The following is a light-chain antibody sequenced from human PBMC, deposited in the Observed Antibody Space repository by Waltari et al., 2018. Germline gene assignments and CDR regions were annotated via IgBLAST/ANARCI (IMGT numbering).Light chain of an antibody. J-gene: IGKJ1*01. CDR3: MQGIYWPPRT. CDR1: QSLVHSDGHTY. V-gene: IGKV2-30*02. CDR2: EVS. Sequence: DVVVTQSPLSLPVTLGQTASISCRSSQSLVHSDGHTYLNWFQQRPGQPPRRLIYEVSKRDAGVPDRFSGSGSGNEFTLQISRVEAEDVGVYYCMQGIYWPPRTFGQGTKVEIK.